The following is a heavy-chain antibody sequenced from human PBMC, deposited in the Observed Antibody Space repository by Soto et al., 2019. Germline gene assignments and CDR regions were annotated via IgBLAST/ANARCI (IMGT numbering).Heavy chain of an antibody. CDR1: GYTFSTYG. D-gene: IGHD3-10*01. V-gene: IGHV1-18*01. Sequence: QVQLVQSETEVAEPGASVRLSCKTSGYTFSTYGLSWVRQAPGQGLEWMGWTVAISESTIYAQKFQGRVTVTTDRSTHTGYLELSRLTSDDKALYYCARVAGYGSGSRHFDNWGQGTLVTVAS. CDR3: ARVAGYGSGSRHFDN. J-gene: IGHJ4*02. CDR2: TVAISEST.